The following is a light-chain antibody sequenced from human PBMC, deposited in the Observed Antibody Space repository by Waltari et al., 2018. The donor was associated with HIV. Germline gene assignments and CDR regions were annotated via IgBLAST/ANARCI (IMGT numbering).Light chain of an antibody. J-gene: IGKJ4*01. CDR1: KGISRW. V-gene: IGKV1-12*01. CDR2: AAS. CDR3: QQANSFPLT. Sequence: DIQMTQSPSSVSASVGDRVTITCRASKGISRWLAWYQQKPGKAPKLLIYAASTLQSGVPSSFSGTGSGTDFTLTISSLQPEDFATYYCQQANSFPLTFGGGTKVEIK.